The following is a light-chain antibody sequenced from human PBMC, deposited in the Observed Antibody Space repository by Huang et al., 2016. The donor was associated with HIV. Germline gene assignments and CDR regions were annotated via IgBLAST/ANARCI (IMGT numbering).Light chain of an antibody. CDR3: QHYDNLRT. Sequence: DIQMTQSPSSLSASVGDRVTITCQASQDISNYLNWYQQKPGKAPKLLIYDASNLETGVSSRFSGSGSETDFTFTISSLQPEDIATYYCQHYDNLRTFGQGTKVEIK. CDR1: QDISNY. J-gene: IGKJ1*01. CDR2: DAS. V-gene: IGKV1-33*01.